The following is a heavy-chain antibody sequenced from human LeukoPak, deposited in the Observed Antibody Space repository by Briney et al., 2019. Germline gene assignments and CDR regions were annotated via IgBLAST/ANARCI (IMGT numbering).Heavy chain of an antibody. J-gene: IGHJ4*02. CDR1: GFTFSITA. CDR2: FGGTGDI. CDR3: AKDVLRWAFDY. V-gene: IGHV3-23*01. Sequence: PGGSLRLSCAASGFTFSITAMAWVRPAPGKGLELVSGFGGTGDIHYADSVRGRFTISRDNSKGILYLQMDSLRAEDTAVYYCAKDVLRWAFDYWGQGTLVTVSS. D-gene: IGHD3-16*01.